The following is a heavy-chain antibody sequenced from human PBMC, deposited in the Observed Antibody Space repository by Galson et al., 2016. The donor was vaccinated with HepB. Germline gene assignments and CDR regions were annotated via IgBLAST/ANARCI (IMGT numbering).Heavy chain of an antibody. J-gene: IGHJ4*02. Sequence: SLRLSCEDSGFTFSSYAMHWVRQAPGKGLEWVAIISYDGRNKYYADADSVKGRFTISRDNSKNTLYLQMSSLRAEDTAVYYCARDISATKYYFDYWGQGTLVTVSS. V-gene: IGHV3-30*04. D-gene: IGHD5-24*01. CDR3: ARDISATKYYFDY. CDR2: ISYDGRNK. CDR1: GFTFSSYA.